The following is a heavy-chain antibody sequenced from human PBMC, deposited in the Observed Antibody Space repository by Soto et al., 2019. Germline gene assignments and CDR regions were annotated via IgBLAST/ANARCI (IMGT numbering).Heavy chain of an antibody. Sequence: GASVKVSCKASGYTFTSYGISWVRQAPGQGLEWMGWISAYNGNTNYAQKLQGRVTMTTDTSTSTAYMELRSLRSDDTAVYYCARGWVDIVVVPAAKNWFDPWGQGTLVTVSS. CDR3: ARGWVDIVVVPAAKNWFDP. D-gene: IGHD2-2*01. CDR2: ISAYNGNT. V-gene: IGHV1-18*01. CDR1: GYTFTSYG. J-gene: IGHJ5*02.